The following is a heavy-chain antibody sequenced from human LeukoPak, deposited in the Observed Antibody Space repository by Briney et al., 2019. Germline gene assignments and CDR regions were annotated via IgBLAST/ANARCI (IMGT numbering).Heavy chain of an antibody. CDR2: ISGSGGRT. CDR3: AKTTIGYSSGRYPGWPVDY. CDR1: GFTFSSYA. V-gene: IGHV3-23*01. D-gene: IGHD6-19*01. J-gene: IGHJ4*02. Sequence: GGSLTLSCAASGFTFSSYAMSSVRQAPGKGLEWVSAISGSGGRTYYADSVKGRFTISRDNSKNTVYLQMNSLRAEDTAVYYCAKTTIGYSSGRYPGWPVDYWGQGTLVTVSS.